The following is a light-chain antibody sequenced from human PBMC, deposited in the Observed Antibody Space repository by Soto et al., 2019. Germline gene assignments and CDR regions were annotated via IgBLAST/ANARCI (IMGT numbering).Light chain of an antibody. V-gene: IGKV3-20*01. CDR2: AAS. CDR1: QSVSSSQ. CDR3: QHYANSVWT. J-gene: IGKJ1*01. Sequence: IVLTQSPDTLSLSPGERATLSCRASQSVSSSQLVWYQQKPGQAPRLLLYAASSRATGIPDRFSGSGSGTDFTLTVRELETEDFAVYYCQHYANSVWTFGQGTKVEIK.